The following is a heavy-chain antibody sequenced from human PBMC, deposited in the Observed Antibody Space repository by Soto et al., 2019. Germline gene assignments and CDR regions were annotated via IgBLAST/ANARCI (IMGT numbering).Heavy chain of an antibody. CDR2: ISWNSGSI. D-gene: IGHD6-13*01. J-gene: IGHJ4*02. CDR1: GFTFDDYA. Sequence: GGSLRLSCAASGFTFDDYAMHWVRQAPGKGLEWVSGISWNSGSIGYADSVKGRFTISRDNAKNSLYLQMNSLRAEDTALYYCAKASGVAEISSWYYIDYWGQGTLVTVSS. V-gene: IGHV3-9*01. CDR3: AKASGVAEISSWYYIDY.